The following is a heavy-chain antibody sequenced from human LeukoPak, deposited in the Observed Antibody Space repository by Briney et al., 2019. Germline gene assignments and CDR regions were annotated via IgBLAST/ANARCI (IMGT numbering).Heavy chain of an antibody. D-gene: IGHD3-10*01. J-gene: IGHJ3*02. CDR1: GFSFSSYA. CDR3: ARRGPLGDGLDI. V-gene: IGHV3-30*01. CDR2: ISYDGTTK. Sequence: PGGSLRLSCAASGFSFSSYAMHWVRQTPGKGLEWVAVISYDGTTKYYADSVRGRFTISRDNSKNTLDLQMNSLRPEDTAVYYCARRGPLGDGLDIWGQGTMVTVSS.